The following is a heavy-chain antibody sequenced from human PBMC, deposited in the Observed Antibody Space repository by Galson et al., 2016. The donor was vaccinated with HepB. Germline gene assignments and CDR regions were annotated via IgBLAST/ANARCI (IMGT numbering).Heavy chain of an antibody. J-gene: IGHJ2*01. CDR3: ARDPYCGGDCNSPRNFDL. D-gene: IGHD2-21*02. V-gene: IGHV3-48*04. CDR2: ISTGGTTI. CDR1: GFTFSLYS. Sequence: SLRLSCAASGFTFSLYSMYWVRQAPGKGLDWVSYISTGGTTIYYADSVKGRFTISRDNAKNLLYLQMNSLRVEDTAVYYCARDPYCGGDCNSPRNFDLWGRGTLVTVSS.